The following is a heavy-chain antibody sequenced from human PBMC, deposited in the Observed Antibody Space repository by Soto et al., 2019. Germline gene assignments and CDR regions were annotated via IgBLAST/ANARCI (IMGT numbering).Heavy chain of an antibody. CDR1: GDSIPASYSN. V-gene: IGHV4-39*01. J-gene: IGHJ4*02. CDR3: AKLVRDDVRRSDLDH. CDR2: FYYIGTT. D-gene: IGHD3-10*02. Sequence: SETLSLTCPXPGDSIPASYSNWAWIRQPPGKGLEWIGTFYYIGTTSQNPPLRSRITISGDTSRNQFCLNLRSVTAADRGVYYRAKLVRDDVRRSDLDHWGQGTLVTV.